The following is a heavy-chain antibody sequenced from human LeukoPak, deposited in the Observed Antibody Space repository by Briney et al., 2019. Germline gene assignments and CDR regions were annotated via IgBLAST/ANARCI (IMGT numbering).Heavy chain of an antibody. CDR2: IYYSGST. CDR3: ARRSDIVVVPADEGAFDI. D-gene: IGHD2-2*01. V-gene: IGHV4-39*01. Sequence: PSETLSLTCTVSGGSISSSSYYWGWIRQPPRKGLEWIGSIYYSGSTYYNPSLKSRVTISVDTSKNQFSLKLSSVTAADTAVYYCARRSDIVVVPADEGAFDIWGQGTMVTVSS. CDR1: GGSISSSSYY. J-gene: IGHJ3*02.